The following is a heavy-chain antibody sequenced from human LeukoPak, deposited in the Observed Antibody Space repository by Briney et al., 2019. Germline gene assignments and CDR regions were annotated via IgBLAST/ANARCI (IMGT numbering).Heavy chain of an antibody. D-gene: IGHD2-15*01. CDR3: ARGGSAARVFDY. Sequence: ASVKLSCKASGGTFSSYAISWVRQAPGQGLEWMGMIIPILGIANYAQKFQGRVTITADKSTSTAYMELSSLRSEDTAVYYCARGGSAARVFDYWGQGTLVTVSS. V-gene: IGHV1-69*04. J-gene: IGHJ4*02. CDR2: IIPILGIA. CDR1: GGTFSSYA.